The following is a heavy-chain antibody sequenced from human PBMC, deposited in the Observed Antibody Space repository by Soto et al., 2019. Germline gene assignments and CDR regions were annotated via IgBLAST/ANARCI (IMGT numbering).Heavy chain of an antibody. D-gene: IGHD2-15*01. V-gene: IGHV1-46*01. CDR2: INPSGGGT. CDR1: GYTFTSHY. J-gene: IGHJ6*02. CDR3: ARDRDIVVEVAAYNEIDV. Sequence: ASVKVSCKASGYTFTSHYFHWVRQAPGQGLEWMGIINPSGGGTSYAQKFQGRLTMTRDTSTSTVYTELSSLRSEDTAVYYCARDRDIVVEVAAYNEIDVCAQRTTVPVS.